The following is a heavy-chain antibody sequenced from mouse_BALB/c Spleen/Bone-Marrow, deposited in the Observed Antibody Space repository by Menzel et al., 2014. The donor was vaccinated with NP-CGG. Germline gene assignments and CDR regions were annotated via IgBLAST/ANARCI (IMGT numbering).Heavy chain of an antibody. J-gene: IGHJ2*01. V-gene: IGHV4-1*02. D-gene: IGHD2-3*01. CDR1: GFDFRRYW. CDR2: INPESSTI. CDR3: ARLGYYGYFVD. Sequence: EVQLQQSGGGLVQPGGSLKLSCAASGFDFRRYWMSWVRQAPGKGLEWIGEINPESSTINYTPSLKDKFIISRDNAKNTLYQQMSKVRSEDTALYYCARLGYYGYFVDWGQGTTLTVSS.